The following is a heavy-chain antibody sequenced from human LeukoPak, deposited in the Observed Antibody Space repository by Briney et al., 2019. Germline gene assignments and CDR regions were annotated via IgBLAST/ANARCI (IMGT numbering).Heavy chain of an antibody. Sequence: GGSLRPSCAASGFSFSDYSMHWVRQAPGKGLEWVALIAYDGDNKYYADAVKGRFTISRDNSKNTLFLQMNSLRAEDTAVHYCARGGQYDTSGYYPIDYWGQGTLVTVSS. J-gene: IGHJ4*02. V-gene: IGHV3-30*04. CDR3: ARGGQYDTSGYYPIDY. D-gene: IGHD3-22*01. CDR1: GFSFSDYS. CDR2: IAYDGDNK.